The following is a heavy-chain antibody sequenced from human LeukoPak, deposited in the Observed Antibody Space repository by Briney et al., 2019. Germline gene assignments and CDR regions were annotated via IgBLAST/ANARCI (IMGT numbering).Heavy chain of an antibody. CDR2: INPNSDGT. CDR1: GYTFTGYY. J-gene: IGHJ6*02. Sequence: ASVKVSCKASGYTFTGYYMHWVRQAPGQGLEWMGWINPNSDGTNYAQKFQGRVTMTRDTSISTAYMELSRLRSDDTAVYYCAIEGVTTPNYYYYYGMDVWGQGTTVTVSS. V-gene: IGHV1-2*02. CDR3: AIEGVTTPNYYYYYGMDV. D-gene: IGHD4-17*01.